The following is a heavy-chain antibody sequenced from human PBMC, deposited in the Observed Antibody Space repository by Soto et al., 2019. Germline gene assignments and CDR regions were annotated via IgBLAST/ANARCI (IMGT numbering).Heavy chain of an antibody. D-gene: IGHD2-15*01. CDR2: ISGSGGST. V-gene: IGHV3-23*01. CDR3: AKYGSGGSGESHYYYYYMDV. CDR1: GFTFSSYA. Sequence: EVQLLESGGGLVQPGGSLRLSCAASGFTFSSYAMSWVRQAPGKGLEWVSAISGSGGSTYYADSVKGRFTISRDNSKNTLYLQMNSLRDEDTAVYYCAKYGSGGSGESHYYYYYMDVWGQGTTVTVSS. J-gene: IGHJ6*03.